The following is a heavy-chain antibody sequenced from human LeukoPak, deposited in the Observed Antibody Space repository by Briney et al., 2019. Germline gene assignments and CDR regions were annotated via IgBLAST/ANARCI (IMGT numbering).Heavy chain of an antibody. CDR1: GYTLTSYG. V-gene: IGHV1-18*01. CDR2: ISAYNGNT. J-gene: IGHJ4*02. Sequence: ASVKVSCKASGYTLTSYGISWVRQAPGQGLEWMGWISAYNGNTNYAQKLQGRVTMTTDTSTSTAYMELRSLRSDDTAVYYSARNLHHYGDLDYWGQGTLVTVSS. CDR3: ARNLHHYGDLDY. D-gene: IGHD4-17*01.